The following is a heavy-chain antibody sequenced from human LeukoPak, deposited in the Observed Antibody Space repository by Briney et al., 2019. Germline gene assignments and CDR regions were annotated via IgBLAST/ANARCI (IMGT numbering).Heavy chain of an antibody. CDR2: INPNSGGT. V-gene: IGHV1-2*02. CDR1: GYTFTGYY. D-gene: IGHD2-21*01. CDR3: ARGPCGGDCYTNPSFDY. J-gene: IGHJ4*02. Sequence: GASVKVSCKASGYTFTGYYMHWVRQAPGQGLEWMGWINPNSGGTNYAQKFQGRVTMTRDTSISTAYMELSRLRSDDTAVYYCARGPCGGDCYTNPSFDYWGQGTLVTVSS.